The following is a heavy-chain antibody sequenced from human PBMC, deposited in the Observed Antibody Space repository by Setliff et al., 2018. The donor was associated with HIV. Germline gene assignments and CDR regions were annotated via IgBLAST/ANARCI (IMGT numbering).Heavy chain of an antibody. J-gene: IGHJ3*01. Sequence: SETLSLTCTVSGDPINSHYWSWIRQPPGEGLEWIGHISYSEYTNYNPSLKSRVTISLGTSKKHFSLDLYSVTAADTAVYYCARDHNSGTLHAFDLWGQGTKVT. CDR3: ARDHNSGTLHAFDL. D-gene: IGHD1-26*01. CDR2: ISYSEYT. CDR1: GDPINSHY. V-gene: IGHV4-59*11.